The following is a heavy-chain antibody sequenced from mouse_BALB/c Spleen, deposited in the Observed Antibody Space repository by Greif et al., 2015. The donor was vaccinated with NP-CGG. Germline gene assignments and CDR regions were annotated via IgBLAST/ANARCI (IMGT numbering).Heavy chain of an antibody. D-gene: IGHD2-1*01. Sequence: VKVVESGPGLVAPSQSLSTTCTVSGFSLTSYGVHWVRQPPGKGLEWLGVIWAGGSTNYNSALMSRLSISKDNSKSQVFLKMNSLQTDDTAMYYCAKVLGNYNAMDYWGQGTSVTVSS. CDR2: IWAGGST. V-gene: IGHV2-9*02. CDR1: GFSLTSYG. J-gene: IGHJ4*01. CDR3: AKVLGNYNAMDY.